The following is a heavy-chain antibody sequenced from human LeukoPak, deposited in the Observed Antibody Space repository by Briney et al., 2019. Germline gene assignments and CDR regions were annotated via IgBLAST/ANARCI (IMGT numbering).Heavy chain of an antibody. J-gene: IGHJ4*02. Sequence: GGSLRLSCAASGFTFSSYSMHWVRRASGKGLEWVAVISYDGSNKYYADSVKGRFTISRDNSKNTLYLQMNSLRAEDTAVYYGARTFPGGGGFDYWGQGTLVTVSS. CDR3: ARTFPGGGGFDY. V-gene: IGHV3-30-3*01. D-gene: IGHD3-16*01. CDR1: GFTFSSYS. CDR2: ISYDGSNK.